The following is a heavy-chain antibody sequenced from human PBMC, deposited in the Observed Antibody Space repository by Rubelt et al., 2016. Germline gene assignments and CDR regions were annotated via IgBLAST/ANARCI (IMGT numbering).Heavy chain of an antibody. D-gene: IGHD5-12*01. CDR1: GGSFSGYY. CDR3: ASSSGYDYFYDY. V-gene: IGHV4-34*01. J-gene: IGHJ4*02. CDR2: INHGGRT. Sequence: QVQLKQWGAGLLKPSETLSVTCAVYGGSFSGYYWTWIRRPPGKGLEWIGEINHGGRTNHNPSLKSRVTIAVDTSKNQIALQLGSVTAAYTAIYYCASSSGYDYFYDYLGQGTLVTVAS.